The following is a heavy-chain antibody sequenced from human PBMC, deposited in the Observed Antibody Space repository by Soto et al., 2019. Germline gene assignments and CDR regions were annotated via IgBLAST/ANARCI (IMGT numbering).Heavy chain of an antibody. J-gene: IGHJ4*02. D-gene: IGHD4-17*01. V-gene: IGHV3-53*01. CDR1: GFTVSSNY. CDR2: IYSGGST. Sequence: EVQLVESGGGLIQPGGSLRLSCAVSGFTVSSNYMSWVRQAPGKGLEWVSVIYSGGSTYYADSVKGRFTISRDNPKNTLYLQMNSLRAEDTAVYFCARGHYRDLPGYFDYWGQGTLVTVSS. CDR3: ARGHYRDLPGYFDY.